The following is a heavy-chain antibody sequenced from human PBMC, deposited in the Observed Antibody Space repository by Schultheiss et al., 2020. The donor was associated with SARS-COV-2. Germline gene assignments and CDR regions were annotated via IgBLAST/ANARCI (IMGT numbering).Heavy chain of an antibody. CDR2: VYPGDSGT. Sequence: GGSLRLSCKASGYNFATYWIAWVRQMPGKGLEWMGLVYPGDSGTRYSPSFQGQVTISADTSINTAYLQWSSLKASDTAIYYCARPLYDTSGYYFGGLDPWGQGTLVTVSS. CDR3: ARPLYDTSGYYFGGLDP. D-gene: IGHD3-22*01. CDR1: GYNFATYW. V-gene: IGHV5-51*01. J-gene: IGHJ5*02.